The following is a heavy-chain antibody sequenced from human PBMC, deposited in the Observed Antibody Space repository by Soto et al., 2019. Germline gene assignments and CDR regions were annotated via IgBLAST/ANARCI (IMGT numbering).Heavy chain of an antibody. CDR1: GFTFSSYG. J-gene: IGHJ6*02. D-gene: IGHD4-17*01. V-gene: IGHV3-30*18. Sequence: GGSLRLSCAASGFTFSSYGMHWVRQAPGKGLEWVAVISYDGSNKYYADSVKGRFTISRNNSKNTLYLQMNSLRAEDTAVYYCAKEDDYGDYGQYGMDVWGQGTTVTVSS. CDR2: ISYDGSNK. CDR3: AKEDDYGDYGQYGMDV.